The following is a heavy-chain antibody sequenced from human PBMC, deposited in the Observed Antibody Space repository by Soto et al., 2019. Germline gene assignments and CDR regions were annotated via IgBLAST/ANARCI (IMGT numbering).Heavy chain of an antibody. J-gene: IGHJ3*01. V-gene: IGHV3-21*06. CDR3: ARMGTTYAFDV. CDR2: LSGSSTYI. Sequence: EVQVVESGGGLVKPGGSLRLSCAASGFNFCTYILTWVRQAPGKGLEWISSLSGSSTYIYHADSVKGRFAISRDNAKNSLFLQMSSLRAEDTALYYCARMGTTYAFDVWGQGTMVTVSS. CDR1: GFNFCTYI. D-gene: IGHD1-1*01.